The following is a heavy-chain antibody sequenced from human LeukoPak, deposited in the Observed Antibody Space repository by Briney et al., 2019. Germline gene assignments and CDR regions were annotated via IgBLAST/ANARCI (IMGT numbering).Heavy chain of an antibody. CDR1: GFTFNSYE. CDR3: ARLYYYGSGSYWDY. J-gene: IGHJ4*02. D-gene: IGHD3-10*01. V-gene: IGHV3-48*03. CDR2: ISSSGSTI. Sequence: GGSLRLSCAASGFTFNSYEMNWVRQAPGKGLEWVSYISSSGSTIYYADSVKGRFTISRDNAKNSLYLQMNSLRAEDTAVYYCARLYYYGSGSYWDYWGQGTLVTVSS.